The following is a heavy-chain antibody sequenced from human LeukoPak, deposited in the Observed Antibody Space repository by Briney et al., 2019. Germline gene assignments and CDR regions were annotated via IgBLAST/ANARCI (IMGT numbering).Heavy chain of an antibody. J-gene: IGHJ6*02. CDR1: GFTSSSYS. CDR2: ISSSSSYI. Sequence: GGSLRLSCAASGFTSSSYSMNWVHQAPGKGLEWVSSISSSSSYIYYADSVKGRFTISRDNAKNSLYLQMNSLKAEDTAVYYCASSTLSGYYYGMDVWGQGTTVTVSS. D-gene: IGHD6-25*01. CDR3: ASSTLSGYYYGMDV. V-gene: IGHV3-21*01.